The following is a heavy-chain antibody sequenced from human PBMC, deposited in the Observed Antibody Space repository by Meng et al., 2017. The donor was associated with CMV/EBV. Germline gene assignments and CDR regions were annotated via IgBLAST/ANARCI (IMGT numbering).Heavy chain of an antibody. J-gene: IGHJ6*02. CDR1: GFSLSTSGMC. V-gene: IGHV2-70*20. Sequence: SGPTLVNPTQTLTLTCTFSGFSLSTSGMCVSWVRQPPGKALEWLALIDWDDDKYYSTSLKTRLTISKDTSKNQVVLTMTNMDPVDTATYYCARIPGSSQYNYYYYYGMDVWGQGTTVTVSS. CDR2: IDWDDDK. D-gene: IGHD6-13*01. CDR3: ARIPGSSQYNYYYYYGMDV.